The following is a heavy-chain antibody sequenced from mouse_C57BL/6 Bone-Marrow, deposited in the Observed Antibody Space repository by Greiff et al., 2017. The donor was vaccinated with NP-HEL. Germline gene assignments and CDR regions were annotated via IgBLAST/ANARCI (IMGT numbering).Heavy chain of an antibody. D-gene: IGHD1-1*01. CDR3: AMFYYGSSD. V-gene: IGHV1-54*01. CDR2: INPGSGGT. CDR1: GYAFTNYL. J-gene: IGHJ2*01. Sequence: QVQLQQSGAELVRPGTSVKVSCTASGYAFTNYLIEWVKQRPGQGLEWIGVINPGSGGTNYNEKFKGKATLTADKSSSTAYMQLSSLTSEDSAVYFCAMFYYGSSDWGQGTTLTVSS.